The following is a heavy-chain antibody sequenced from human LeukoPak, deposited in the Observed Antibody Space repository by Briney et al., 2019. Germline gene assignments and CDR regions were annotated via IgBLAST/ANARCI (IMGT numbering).Heavy chain of an antibody. CDR3: ARLWRPHDYDNWFDA. D-gene: IGHD4-17*01. J-gene: IGHJ5*02. Sequence: SETLSLTCSVSGGYITSSFWSWIRQPPGKGLALIGYMYYGGRANYQPSLRSRVDISLDTSNNQVSLRLRSVTAADTAVYYCARLWRPHDYDNWFDAWGQGTLVTVYS. CDR1: GGYITSSF. V-gene: IGHV4-59*01. CDR2: MYYGGRA.